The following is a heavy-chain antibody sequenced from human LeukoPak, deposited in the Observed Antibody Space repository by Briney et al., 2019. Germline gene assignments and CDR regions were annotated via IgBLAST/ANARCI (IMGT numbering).Heavy chain of an antibody. D-gene: IGHD3-3*01. CDR3: ARVAVRFLEWTQYYYMDV. Sequence: SETLSLTXAVYGGSFSGYYWSWIRQTPGKGLEWIGEINHSGSTNYNPSLKSRVTISVDTSKNQFSLKLSSVTAADTAVYYCARVAVRFLEWTQYYYMDVWGKGTTVTVSS. J-gene: IGHJ6*03. CDR1: GGSFSGYY. V-gene: IGHV4-34*01. CDR2: INHSGST.